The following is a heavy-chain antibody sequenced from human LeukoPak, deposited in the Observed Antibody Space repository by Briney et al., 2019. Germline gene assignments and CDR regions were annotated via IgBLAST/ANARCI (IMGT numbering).Heavy chain of an antibody. J-gene: IGHJ4*02. CDR1: GFTFSSYA. V-gene: IGHV3-23*01. CDR3: AKDREMATIPYYFDY. D-gene: IGHD5-24*01. Sequence: GGSLRLSCAASGFTFSSYAMSWVRQAPGKGLEWVSSVSDSGGSTYYADSVKGRVTISRDNSKNTLYLQMNSLRAEDTAVYYCAKDREMATIPYYFDYWGQGTLVTVSS. CDR2: VSDSGGST.